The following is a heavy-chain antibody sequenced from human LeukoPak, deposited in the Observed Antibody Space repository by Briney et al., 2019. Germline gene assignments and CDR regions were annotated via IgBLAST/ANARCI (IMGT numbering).Heavy chain of an antibody. Sequence: SETLSLTCSVSGGSIISDSYYWNWIRQPAGKGLEWIGRMYTSGTTNYNPSLKSRVTISVDTSKNQFSLKLDSVTAADTAVYYCARATYYDFWSGYYGNWFDPWGQGTLVTVSS. CDR1: GGSIISDSYY. CDR2: MYTSGTT. J-gene: IGHJ5*02. CDR3: ARATYYDFWSGYYGNWFDP. V-gene: IGHV4-61*02. D-gene: IGHD3-3*01.